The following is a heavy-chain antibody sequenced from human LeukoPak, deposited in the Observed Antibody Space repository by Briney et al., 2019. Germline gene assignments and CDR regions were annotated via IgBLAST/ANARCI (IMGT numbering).Heavy chain of an antibody. D-gene: IGHD1-26*01. Sequence: ASVKVSCKASGYTFTSYYMHWVRQAPGQGLEWMRIINPSGGSTSYAQKFQGRVTMTRDTSTSTVYMELSSLRSEDTAVYYCARVPSGWELPFDYWAREPWSPSPQ. J-gene: IGHJ4*02. V-gene: IGHV1-46*01. CDR3: ARVPSGWELPFDY. CDR1: GYTFTSYY. CDR2: INPSGGST.